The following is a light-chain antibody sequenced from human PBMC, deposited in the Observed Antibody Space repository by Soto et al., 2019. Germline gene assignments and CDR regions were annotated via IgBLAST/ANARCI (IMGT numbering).Light chain of an antibody. V-gene: IGKV3D-15*01. J-gene: IGKJ4*01. CDR1: QSVSYN. Sequence: ETVMTQSPATLSVSPGERATLSCRASQSVSYNLAWYQQKPGQAPRLLICAASSRATDVPARFSGSGSGTRFTLTISSLQSEDFAVYYCQQYNQWPPLTFGGGTKVDI. CDR3: QQYNQWPPLT. CDR2: AAS.